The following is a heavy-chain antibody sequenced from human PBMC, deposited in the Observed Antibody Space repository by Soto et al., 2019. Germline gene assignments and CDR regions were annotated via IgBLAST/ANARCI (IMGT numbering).Heavy chain of an antibody. J-gene: IGHJ4*02. D-gene: IGHD3-22*01. CDR3: AXDAHYYDSSGSPSPLDY. CDR2: IIPIFGTA. Sequence: SVKVSCKASGGTFSSYAISWVRQAPGQGLEWMGGIIPIFGTANYAQKFQGRVTITADESTSTAYMELSSLRSEDTAVYYCAXDAHYYDSSGSPSPLDYWGQGTLVTVSS. CDR1: GGTFSSYA. V-gene: IGHV1-69*13.